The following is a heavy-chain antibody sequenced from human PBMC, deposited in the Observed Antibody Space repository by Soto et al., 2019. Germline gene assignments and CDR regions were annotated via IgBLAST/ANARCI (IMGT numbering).Heavy chain of an antibody. J-gene: IGHJ6*02. CDR1: GYSFTSYW. V-gene: IGHV5-51*01. CDR3: ARTYYYGSGSYPAHYYGMDV. CDR2: IYPGDSDT. D-gene: IGHD3-10*01. Sequence: GESLKISCKGSGYSFTSYWIGWVRQMPGKGLEWMGIIYPGDSDTRYSPSFQGQVTISADKSISTAYLQWSSLKASDTAMYYCARTYYYGSGSYPAHYYGMDVWGQGTTVTVSS.